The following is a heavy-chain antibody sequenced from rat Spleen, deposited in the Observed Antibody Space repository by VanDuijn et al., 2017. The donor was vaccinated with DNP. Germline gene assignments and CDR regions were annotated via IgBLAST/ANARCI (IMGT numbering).Heavy chain of an antibody. D-gene: IGHD1-5*01. Sequence: EVHLQESGPGLVKPSQSLSLTCSVTGYSITSTYWGWIRKFPGNKMEWIGHISYSGRTTYNPSLKSRISITRDTSKNQFFLQLNSVSSEDTATYYCARWKIGPHYFDYWGQGVMVTVSS. CDR2: ISYSGRT. CDR1: GYSITSTY. J-gene: IGHJ2*01. V-gene: IGHV3-1*01. CDR3: ARWKIGPHYFDY.